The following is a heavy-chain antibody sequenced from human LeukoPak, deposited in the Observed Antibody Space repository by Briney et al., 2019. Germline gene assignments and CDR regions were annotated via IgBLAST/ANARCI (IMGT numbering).Heavy chain of an antibody. V-gene: IGHV1-8*01. CDR1: GYTFTSYD. Sequence: GASVTVSCKASGYTFTSYDINWVRQATGQGLEWMGWMNPNSGNTGYAQKFQGRVTMTRNTSISTAYMELSSLRSEDTAVYYCARDREPTYSSGWFVFDYWGQGTLDTVSS. CDR2: MNPNSGNT. J-gene: IGHJ4*02. CDR3: ARDREPTYSSGWFVFDY. D-gene: IGHD6-19*01.